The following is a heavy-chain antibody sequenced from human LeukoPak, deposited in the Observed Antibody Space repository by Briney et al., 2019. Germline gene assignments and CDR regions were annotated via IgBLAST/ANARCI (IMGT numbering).Heavy chain of an antibody. CDR1: GFTFDDYA. CDR3: AKVGSSGWLDYFDY. V-gene: IGHV3-9*01. CDR2: ISWNSGSI. J-gene: IGHJ4*02. D-gene: IGHD6-19*01. Sequence: PGGSLRLSCAASGFTFDDYAMHWVRHAPGKGLEWVSGISWNSGSIGYADSVKGRFTISRDNAKNSLYLQMNSLRAEDTALYYCAKVGSSGWLDYFDYWGQGTLVTVSS.